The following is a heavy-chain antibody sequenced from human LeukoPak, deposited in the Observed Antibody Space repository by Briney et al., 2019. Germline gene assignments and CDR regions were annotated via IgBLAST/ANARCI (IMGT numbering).Heavy chain of an antibody. J-gene: IGHJ4*02. CDR2: IRSKANSYAT. D-gene: IGHD7-27*01. CDR3: TGHPTETGDGRGY. Sequence: GGSLRLSCAASGFTFSGSAMHWVRQASGKGLEWVGRIRSKANSYATAYAASVKSSFTISRDDSNNPPYLNMNSPKTAATPVFYCTGHPTETGDGRGYWGQGTLVTVSS. V-gene: IGHV3-73*01. CDR1: GFTFSGSA.